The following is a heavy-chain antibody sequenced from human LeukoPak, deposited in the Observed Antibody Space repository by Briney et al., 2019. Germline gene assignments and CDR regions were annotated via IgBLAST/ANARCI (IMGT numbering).Heavy chain of an antibody. J-gene: IGHJ4*02. V-gene: IGHV3-23*01. CDR1: GFTFSRYG. Sequence: GGSLRLSCAASGFTFSRYGMSWVRQAPGKGLEWVSGISGSGGSTYYADSVKGRFTNSRDNSKNTLYLQMNSLRAEDTAVYYCAKATTFDWLPLDYWGQGTLVTVSS. D-gene: IGHD3-9*01. CDR3: AKATTFDWLPLDY. CDR2: ISGSGGST.